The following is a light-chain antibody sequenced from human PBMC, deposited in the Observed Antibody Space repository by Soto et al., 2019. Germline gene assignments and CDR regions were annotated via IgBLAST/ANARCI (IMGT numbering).Light chain of an antibody. V-gene: IGKV1-9*01. CDR3: QQLNSSPLT. Sequence: DIPLTQSPSFLSASVGDRVTITCRASQGISSYLAWYQQKPGKAPKLLIYAASTLQSGVPSRFSGSGSGTEFTLKISSLQPEDFATYYCQQLNSSPLTFGGGTNVEIK. J-gene: IGKJ4*01. CDR1: QGISSY. CDR2: AAS.